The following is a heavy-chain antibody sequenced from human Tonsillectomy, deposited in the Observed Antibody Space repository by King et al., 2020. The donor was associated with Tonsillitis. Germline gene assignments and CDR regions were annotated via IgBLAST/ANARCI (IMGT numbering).Heavy chain of an antibody. J-gene: IGHJ5*02. Sequence: VQLVESGGGVVQPGRSLRLSCAASGFTFFSYGMHWVRQAPGKGLEWVAVISYDGSNKYYADSVKGRFTISRDNSKNTPFLQMNSRRAEDTAVYYCAKSAVGYCSGGRGFDPFDPWGQGTLVTVSS. CDR2: ISYDGSNK. CDR1: GFTFFSYG. V-gene: IGHV3-30*18. D-gene: IGHD2-15*01. CDR3: AKSAVGYCSGGRGFDPFDP.